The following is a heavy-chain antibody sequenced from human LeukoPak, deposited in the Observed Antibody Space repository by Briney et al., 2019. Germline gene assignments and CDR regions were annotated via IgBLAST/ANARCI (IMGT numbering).Heavy chain of an antibody. V-gene: IGHV3-30*18. D-gene: IGHD3-22*01. Sequence: GGSLRLSCAASGFTFSSYGMHWVRQAPGKGLEWVAVISYDGSNKYYADSVKGRFTISRDNSKNTLYLQMNSLRAEDTAVYYCAKVFRGSYYYDSSGYFDYWGQGTLVTVSS. CDR3: AKVFRGSYYYDSSGYFDY. CDR1: GFTFSSYG. CDR2: ISYDGSNK. J-gene: IGHJ4*02.